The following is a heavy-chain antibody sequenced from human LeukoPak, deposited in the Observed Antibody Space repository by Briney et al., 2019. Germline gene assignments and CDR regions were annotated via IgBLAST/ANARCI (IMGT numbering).Heavy chain of an antibody. V-gene: IGHV3-48*01. CDR3: ALYFRGLSWYFDY. CDR1: GFTFITYK. D-gene: IGHD3-10*02. Sequence: PGGSLRLSCVDPGFTFITYKLNSVCQAPGKGLEWVSYISSSSTTIYYADSVKGRFTISRDNAKNSVYLQMNSLRAEDTAVYYCALYFRGLSWYFDYWGQGSLVIVSS. CDR2: ISSSSTTI. J-gene: IGHJ4*02.